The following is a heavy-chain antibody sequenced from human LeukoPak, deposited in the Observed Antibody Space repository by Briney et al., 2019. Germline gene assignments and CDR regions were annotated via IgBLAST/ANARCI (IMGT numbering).Heavy chain of an antibody. CDR2: ISWNSGSI. CDR1: GFAFDDYA. V-gene: IGHV3-9*01. CDR3: ASHYYDSSGYYYDRHDAFDI. D-gene: IGHD3-22*01. J-gene: IGHJ3*02. Sequence: GGSLRLSCAASGFAFDDYAMHWVRQAPGKGLEWVSGISWNSGSIGYADSVKGRFTISRDNSKNTLYLQMNSLRAEDTAVYYCASHYYDSSGYYYDRHDAFDIWGQGTMVTVSS.